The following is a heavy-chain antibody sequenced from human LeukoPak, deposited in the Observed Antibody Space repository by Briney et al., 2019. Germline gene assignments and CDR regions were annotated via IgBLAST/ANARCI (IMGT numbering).Heavy chain of an antibody. CDR2: IFQSGRT. J-gene: IGHJ4*02. CDR3: SRVPAFYYGDYWTSSNYFDY. D-gene: IGHD4-17*01. Sequence: SETLSLTCAVSGGSISSTHWWSWVRRPPGKGLEWIGEIFQSGRTNYNPSLRSRVTISVDKSRNQFSLKMSSVTAANTAVYYCSRVPAFYYGDYWTSSNYFDYWGQGTLVTVSS. V-gene: IGHV4-4*02. CDR1: GGSISSTHW.